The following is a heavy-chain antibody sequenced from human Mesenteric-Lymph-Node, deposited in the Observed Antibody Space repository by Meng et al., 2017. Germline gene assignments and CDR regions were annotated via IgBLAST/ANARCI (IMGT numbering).Heavy chain of an antibody. CDR1: GCTFSSYA. D-gene: IGHD6-19*01. V-gene: IGHV1-69*06. J-gene: IGHJ5*02. CDR2: IIPIFGTA. Sequence: HVQLVKSGAEVKKPGSSVKVSCKASGCTFSSYAISWVRQAPGQGLEWMGGIIPIFGTANYAQKFQGRVTITADKSTSTAYMELSSLRSEDTAVYYCARGRVAVAGNWFDPWGQGTLVTVSS. CDR3: ARGRVAVAGNWFDP.